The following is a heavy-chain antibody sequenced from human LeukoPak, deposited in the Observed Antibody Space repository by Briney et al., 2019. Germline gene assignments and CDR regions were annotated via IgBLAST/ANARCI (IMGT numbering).Heavy chain of an antibody. V-gene: IGHV4-34*01. CDR3: ARHYDILTGYPPFDY. CDR1: GGSFSGYY. Sequence: SETLSLICAVYGGSFSGYYWSWIRQPPGKGLEWIGEINHSGSTNYNPSLKSRVTISVDTSKNQFSLKLSSVTAADTAVYYCARHYDILTGYPPFDYWGQGTLVTVSS. J-gene: IGHJ4*02. CDR2: INHSGST. D-gene: IGHD3-9*01.